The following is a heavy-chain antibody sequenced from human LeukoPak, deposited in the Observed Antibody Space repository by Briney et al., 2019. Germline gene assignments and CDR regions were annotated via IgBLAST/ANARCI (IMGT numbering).Heavy chain of an antibody. CDR2: INHSGSP. D-gene: IGHD2-2*01. J-gene: IGHJ6*03. Sequence: PSETLSLTCGVCGGSFSGYYWRWIRQPPGKGLEWLGEINHSGSPNYNPSLKSRVTISVDTSKNQFSLKLSSVTAADTAVYYCATAGYCSSTSCYWGYYYYYMDVWGKGTTVTVSS. CDR1: GGSFSGYY. CDR3: ATAGYCSSTSCYWGYYYYYMDV. V-gene: IGHV4-34*01.